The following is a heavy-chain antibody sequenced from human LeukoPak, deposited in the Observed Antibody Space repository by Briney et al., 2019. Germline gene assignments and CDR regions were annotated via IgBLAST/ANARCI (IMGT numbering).Heavy chain of an antibody. CDR3: ARDSVGVPTDFDY. Sequence: GALRLSCAASGFIFSDYGMHWVRQAPGKGLEWVAVIWNNGNNKYADSVRGRFTISRDDSKNTLYLQMDSLRAEDTAVYYCARDSVGVPTDFDYWEQGTLVTVSS. V-gene: IGHV3-33*01. CDR2: IWNNGNNK. CDR1: GFIFSDYG. J-gene: IGHJ4*02. D-gene: IGHD1-26*01.